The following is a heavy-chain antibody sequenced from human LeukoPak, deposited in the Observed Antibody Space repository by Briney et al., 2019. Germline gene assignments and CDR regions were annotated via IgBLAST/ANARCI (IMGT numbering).Heavy chain of an antibody. Sequence: GGSLRLSCAASGFTFSNYAMSWVRQASGKGLEWVSAISGPAGSWDYADVVKGRFTISRDNSKNTLFLQMNSLSPEDTAIYYCAKKVGLVSAPLYYFDVWGQGTLVTVSS. D-gene: IGHD5/OR15-5a*01. CDR3: AKKVGLVSAPLYYFDV. CDR1: GFTFSNYA. CDR2: ISGPAGSW. J-gene: IGHJ4*02. V-gene: IGHV3-23*01.